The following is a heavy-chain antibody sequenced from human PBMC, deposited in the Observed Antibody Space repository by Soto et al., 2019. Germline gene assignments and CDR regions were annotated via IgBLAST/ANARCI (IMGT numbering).Heavy chain of an antibody. CDR2: FDPEDGET. Sequence: ASVTVSCKVSGYTLTELSMHWVRQAPGKGLEWMGGFDPEDGETIYAQKFQGRVTMTEDTSTDTAYMELSSLRSEDTAVYYCATGLVPAAILYYYYYGMDVWGQGTTVTVSS. CDR1: GYTLTELS. CDR3: ATGLVPAAILYYYYYGMDV. D-gene: IGHD2-2*01. J-gene: IGHJ6*02. V-gene: IGHV1-24*01.